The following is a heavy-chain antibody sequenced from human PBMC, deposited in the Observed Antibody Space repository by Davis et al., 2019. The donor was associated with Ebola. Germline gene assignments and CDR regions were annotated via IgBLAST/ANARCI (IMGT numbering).Heavy chain of an antibody. CDR2: ISSSSSYI. CDR1: GFTFSSYS. CDR3: ARDFTWIQLWLPAFDI. Sequence: GGSLRLSCAASGFTFSSYSMNWVRQAPGKGLEWVSSISSSSSYIYYADSVKGRFTISRDNAKNSLYLQMNSLRAEDTAVYYCARDFTWIQLWLPAFDIWGQGTMVTVSS. V-gene: IGHV3-21*01. D-gene: IGHD5-18*01. J-gene: IGHJ3*02.